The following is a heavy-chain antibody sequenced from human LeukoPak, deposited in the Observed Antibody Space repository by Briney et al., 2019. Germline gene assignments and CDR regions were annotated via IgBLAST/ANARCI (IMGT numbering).Heavy chain of an antibody. CDR2: ISSNGGST. D-gene: IGHD6-13*01. CDR3: ARGVVPNIAAADVFDY. Sequence: GGSLRLSCAASGFTFSSYAMHWVRQAPGKGLEYVSAISSNGGSTYYANSVKGRFTISRDNSKNTLYLQMGSLRAEDMAVYYCARGVVPNIAAADVFDYWGQGTLVTVSS. J-gene: IGHJ4*02. CDR1: GFTFSSYA. V-gene: IGHV3-64*01.